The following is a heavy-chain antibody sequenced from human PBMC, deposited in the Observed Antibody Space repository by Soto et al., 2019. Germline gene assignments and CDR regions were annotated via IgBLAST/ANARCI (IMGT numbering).Heavy chain of an antibody. Sequence: QVQLQESGPGLVKPSQTLSLTCTVSGGSISSGGYYWSWIRQHPGKGLEWIGYIYYSGSTYYNPSLTSRVTISVDTSKNQFSLKLSSVTAADTAVYYCRGSFPSVSSSAIDAFDIWGQGTMVTVSS. V-gene: IGHV4-31*03. D-gene: IGHD3-10*01. CDR1: GGSISSGGYY. CDR3: RGSFPSVSSSAIDAFDI. CDR2: IYYSGST. J-gene: IGHJ3*02.